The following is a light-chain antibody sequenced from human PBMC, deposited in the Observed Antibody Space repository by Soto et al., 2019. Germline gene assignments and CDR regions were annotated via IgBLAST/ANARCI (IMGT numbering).Light chain of an antibody. CDR1: QSVSSY. J-gene: IGKJ5*01. V-gene: IGKV3-11*01. CDR3: QQRSN. Sequence: EIVLTQSPATLSLSPGERATLSCRASQSVSSYLAWYQQKPGQAPRLLIYDASNRATGIPARFSGSGSGTDFTFTISSLEPEDFAVYYCQQRSNFGQGTRLEIK. CDR2: DAS.